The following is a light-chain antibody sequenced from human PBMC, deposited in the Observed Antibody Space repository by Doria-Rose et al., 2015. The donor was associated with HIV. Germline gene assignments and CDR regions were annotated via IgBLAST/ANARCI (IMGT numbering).Light chain of an antibody. J-gene: IGKJ1*01. CDR1: QSLSSW. Sequence: DIRMTQSPSTLSASVGDRVAITCRASQSLSSWLAWYQHKSVKAPKLLIYEASSLESGVPSRFSGSGSGTEFALTISSLQPDDFATYYCQQYYSPPWTFGQGTKVEIK. V-gene: IGKV1-5*03. CDR3: QQYYSPPWT. CDR2: EAS.